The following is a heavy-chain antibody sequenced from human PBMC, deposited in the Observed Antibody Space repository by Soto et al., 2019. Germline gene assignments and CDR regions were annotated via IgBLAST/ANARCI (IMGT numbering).Heavy chain of an antibody. Sequence: GASVKVSCKASGYTFTSYGISWVRQAPGQGLEWMGWISAYNGNTNYAQKLQGRVTMTTDTSTSTAYMELRSLRSDDTAVYYCGISAAGSYYYYYMDLWGKGTTVTVSS. CDR2: ISAYNGNT. CDR3: GISAAGSYYYYYMDL. J-gene: IGHJ6*03. V-gene: IGHV1-18*01. D-gene: IGHD6-13*01. CDR1: GYTFTSYG.